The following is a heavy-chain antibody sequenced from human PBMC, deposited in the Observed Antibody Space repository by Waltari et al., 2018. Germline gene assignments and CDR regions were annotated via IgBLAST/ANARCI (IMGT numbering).Heavy chain of an antibody. CDR3: ARVTETIFDLYYFDY. CDR2: INAGNGNT. D-gene: IGHD3-3*01. V-gene: IGHV1-3*01. Sequence: QVQLVQSGAEVKKPGASVKVSCKASGYTFTSYAMHWVRQAPGQRLEWMGWINAGNGNTKYSQKFQGRVTITRDTSASTAYMELSSLRSEDTAVYYCARVTETIFDLYYFDYWGQGTLVTVSS. CDR1: GYTFTSYA. J-gene: IGHJ4*02.